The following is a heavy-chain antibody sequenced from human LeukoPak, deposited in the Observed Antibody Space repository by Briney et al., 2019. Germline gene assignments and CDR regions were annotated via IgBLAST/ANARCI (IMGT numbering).Heavy chain of an antibody. CDR2: ISHDGMNA. CDR3: AKDGAQYSSGPECDP. Sequence: GGSLRLSCAASGLHFSGTAMSWVRQAPGKGLEGVSAISHDGMNAYYADSVKGRFTISRDNSKKTVSLEMSNLTAADTGVYYCAKDGAQYSSGPECDPRGQGALVTVSP. J-gene: IGHJ5*02. V-gene: IGHV3-23*01. CDR1: GLHFSGTA. D-gene: IGHD6-19*01.